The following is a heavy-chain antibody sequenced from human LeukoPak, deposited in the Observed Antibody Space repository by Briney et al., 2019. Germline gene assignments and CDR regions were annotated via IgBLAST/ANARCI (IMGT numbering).Heavy chain of an antibody. J-gene: IGHJ5*02. CDR2: IIPIFGTA. CDR1: GGTFISYA. D-gene: IGHD2-2*01. CDR3: AREQGSTSQRQILNWFDP. V-gene: IGHV1-69*05. Sequence: SVKVSCKASGGTFISYAISWVRQAPGQGLEWMGGIIPIFGTANYAQKFQGRVTITTDESTSTAYMELSSLRSEDTAVYYCAREQGSTSQRQILNWFDPWGRGTLVTVSS.